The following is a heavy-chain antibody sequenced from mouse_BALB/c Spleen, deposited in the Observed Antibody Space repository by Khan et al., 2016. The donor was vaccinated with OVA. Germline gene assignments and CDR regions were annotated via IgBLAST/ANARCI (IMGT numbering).Heavy chain of an antibody. V-gene: IGHV1-9*01. CDR2: ILPGSGRN. D-gene: IGHD1-1*01. Sequence: QVQLKESGAELMKPGASVKISCKATGYTFSSYWIEWVKQRPGHGLEWSGEILPGSGRNNYNEKFKGKATFTADTSSNTAYMQLSNLTSDDSAVYYCARGNYYGSSSWFGYWGQGTLVTVSA. CDR1: GYTFSSYW. CDR3: ARGNYYGSSSWFGY. J-gene: IGHJ3*01.